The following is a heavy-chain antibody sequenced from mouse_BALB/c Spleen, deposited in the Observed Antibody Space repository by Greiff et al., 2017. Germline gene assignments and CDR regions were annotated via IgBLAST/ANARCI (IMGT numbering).Heavy chain of an antibody. Sequence: EVKVVESGAELVRSGASVKLSCTASGFNIKDYYMHWVKQRPEQGLEWIGWIDPENGDTEYAPKFQGKATMTADTSSNTAYLQLSSLTSEDTAVYYCNAYGTGAMDYWGQGTSVTVSS. CDR1: GFNIKDYY. D-gene: IGHD4-1*01. CDR3: NAYGTGAMDY. V-gene: IGHV14-4*02. J-gene: IGHJ4*01. CDR2: IDPENGDT.